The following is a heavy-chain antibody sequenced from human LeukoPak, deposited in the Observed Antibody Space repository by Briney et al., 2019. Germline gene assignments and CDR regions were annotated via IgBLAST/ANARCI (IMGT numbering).Heavy chain of an antibody. J-gene: IGHJ5*02. Sequence: GGSLRLSCAASGFAFSTYAMTWVRQAPEKGLQWVSTISTSGRATYYADSVKGRFAISRDNAKNTLYLQMNSLRAVDTAVYYCARVAIAAAQGRGSFNWFAPWGQGTLVTVSS. D-gene: IGHD6-13*01. CDR3: ARVAIAAAQGRGSFNWFAP. CDR1: GFAFSTYA. CDR2: ISTSGRAT. V-gene: IGHV3-23*01.